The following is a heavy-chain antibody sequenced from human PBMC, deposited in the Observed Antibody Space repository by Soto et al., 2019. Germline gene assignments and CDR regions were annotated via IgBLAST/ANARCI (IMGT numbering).Heavy chain of an antibody. V-gene: IGHV4-34*01. D-gene: IGHD2-2*01. CDR2: INHSGST. Sequence: SETLSLTCAVYGGSFSGYYWSWIRQPPGKGLEWIGEINHSGSTNYNPSLKSRVTISVDTSKNQFSLKLSSVTAADTAVYYCAARPNCSSTSCYFFDYWGQGTLVTVSS. J-gene: IGHJ4*02. CDR3: AARPNCSSTSCYFFDY. CDR1: GGSFSGYY.